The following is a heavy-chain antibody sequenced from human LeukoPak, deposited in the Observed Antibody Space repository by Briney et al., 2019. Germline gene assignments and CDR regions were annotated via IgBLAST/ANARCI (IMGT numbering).Heavy chain of an antibody. J-gene: IGHJ4*02. CDR1: GVSISTYY. D-gene: IGHD6-19*01. Sequence: SETLSLSCIVSGVSISTYYWTWIRQPAGKGLEWIGRTHTNGDINYNPSHKSRVTMSVDTSKNQFSLKLSSVTAADTAVYYCTRGHGWTDYWGQGTLVTVSS. CDR3: TRGHGWTDY. V-gene: IGHV4-4*07. CDR2: THTNGDI.